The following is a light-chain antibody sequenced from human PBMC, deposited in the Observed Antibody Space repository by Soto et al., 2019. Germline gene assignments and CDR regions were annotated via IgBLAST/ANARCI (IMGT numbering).Light chain of an antibody. CDR3: QQYYSPWT. J-gene: IGKJ1*01. CDR2: WAS. CDR1: QSVLYNSNNKNY. V-gene: IGKV4-1*01. Sequence: DIVMTQSPDSLAVSLGERATINCKSSQSVLYNSNNKNYLAWYQQKPGQPPKLLIYWASTRESGVPDRLSGSGSGTDFTLTISSLQAEDVAVYYCQQYYSPWTFGQGTKVEIK.